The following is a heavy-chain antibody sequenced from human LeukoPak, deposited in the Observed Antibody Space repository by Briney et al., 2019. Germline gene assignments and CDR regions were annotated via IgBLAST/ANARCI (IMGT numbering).Heavy chain of an antibody. V-gene: IGHV1-46*01. Sequence: ASVKVSCKASGYTFTSYYMHWVRQAPGQGLEWIGIINPSGGSTSYAQKFQGRVTITRDTSTSTVYMELSSLRSEDTAVYYCATLRQNGNTYWGQGTLVTVSS. J-gene: IGHJ4*02. CDR3: ATLRQNGNTY. CDR2: INPSGGST. D-gene: IGHD3-16*01. CDR1: GYTFTSYY.